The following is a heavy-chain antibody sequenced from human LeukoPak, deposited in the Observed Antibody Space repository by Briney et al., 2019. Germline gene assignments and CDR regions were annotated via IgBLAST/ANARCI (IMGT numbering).Heavy chain of an antibody. CDR1: GYTFTSYA. CDR2: INPNTGNP. V-gene: IGHV7-4-1*02. CDR3: ARAYQPLGGLSFPDQ. Sequence: GASVKVSCKASGYTFTSYAMNWVRQAPGQGLEWMGWINPNTGNPTYAQGFTGRFVFSLDTSVSTAYLQISSLTAEDTAVYYCARAYQPLGGLSFPDQWGQGTLVTVSS. J-gene: IGHJ5*02. D-gene: IGHD3-16*02.